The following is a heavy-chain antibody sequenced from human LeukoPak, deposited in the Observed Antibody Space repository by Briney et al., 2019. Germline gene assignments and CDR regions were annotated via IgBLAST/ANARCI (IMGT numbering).Heavy chain of an antibody. J-gene: IGHJ4*02. Sequence: GGSLRLSCAASGFTFSSYWMHWVRQAPGKGLVWVSRINSDGSSTSYADSVKGRFTISRGNSKNTLYLQMNSLRAEDTAVYYCAGYCSSTSCPGVWGQGTLVTVSS. V-gene: IGHV3-74*01. D-gene: IGHD2-2*01. CDR3: AGYCSSTSCPGV. CDR1: GFTFSSYW. CDR2: INSDGSST.